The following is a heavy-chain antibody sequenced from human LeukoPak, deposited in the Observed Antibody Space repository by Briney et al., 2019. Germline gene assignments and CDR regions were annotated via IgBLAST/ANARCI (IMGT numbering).Heavy chain of an antibody. Sequence: PGGSLRLSCAASGFTFNRYNMNWVRRAPGKGLEWVSSISTSSSYIYYADSVRGRFTISRDNAKNSLYLQMNSLRAEDTAVYYCARDGSGQWLLSPHWYFDLWGRGTLVTVSS. CDR1: GFTFNRYN. CDR3: ARDGSGQWLLSPHWYFDL. J-gene: IGHJ2*01. D-gene: IGHD3-3*01. V-gene: IGHV3-21*01. CDR2: ISTSSSYI.